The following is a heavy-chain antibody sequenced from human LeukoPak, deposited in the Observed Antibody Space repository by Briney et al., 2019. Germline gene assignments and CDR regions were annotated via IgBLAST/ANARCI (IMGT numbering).Heavy chain of an antibody. D-gene: IGHD3-3*01. CDR3: ASLLTYYDFWSGYYFPNWFDP. CDR1: GGSISSYY. V-gene: IGHV4-4*07. J-gene: IGHJ5*02. CDR2: IYTSGST. Sequence: SETLSLTCTVSGGSISSYYWSWIRQPAGKGLEWIGRIYTSGSTNYNPSLKSRVTMSVDTSKNQFSLKLSSVTAADTAVYYCASLLTYYDFWSGYYFPNWFDPWGQGTLVTVSS.